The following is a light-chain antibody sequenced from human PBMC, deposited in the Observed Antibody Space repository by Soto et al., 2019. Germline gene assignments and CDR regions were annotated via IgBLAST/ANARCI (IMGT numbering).Light chain of an antibody. CDR1: QSVSSNY. CDR2: GAS. CDR3: QQYASSPPIT. Sequence: EIVLTQSPGTLSLSPGERATLSCRASQSVSSNYLAWYQQKPGQAPRLLIYGASSRATGIPDRFSGSGSGTDFTLTISRLETEDFAVYYCQQYASSPPITFGQGTRLEIK. V-gene: IGKV3-20*01. J-gene: IGKJ5*01.